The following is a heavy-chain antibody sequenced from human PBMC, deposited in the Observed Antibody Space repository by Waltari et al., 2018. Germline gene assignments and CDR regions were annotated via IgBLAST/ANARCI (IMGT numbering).Heavy chain of an antibody. CDR1: GYTFTGSY. Sequence: QVQLVQSGAEVKKPGASVKVSCKASGYTFTGSYMHWVRQAPGQGLEWMGRINPNSGGTNYAQKFQGRVTMTRDTSISTAYMELSRLRSDDTAVYYCAREADYYGSGSYYNAADYWGQGTLVTVSS. CDR3: AREADYYGSGSYYNAADY. J-gene: IGHJ4*02. V-gene: IGHV1-2*06. CDR2: INPNSGGT. D-gene: IGHD3-10*01.